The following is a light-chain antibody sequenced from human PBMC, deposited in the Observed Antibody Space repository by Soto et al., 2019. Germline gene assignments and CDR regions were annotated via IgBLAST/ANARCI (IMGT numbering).Light chain of an antibody. Sequence: DVVVTQSPLSLPVPLGESASISCRSSQSLVHSDGDTYLDWFQQRPGQSQRRLIYKVYNRDSGVQDRFSGSGSGTDFTLKIRRVEAEEVGVYYCMQGSHWPRTVGQGTKVDIK. CDR1: QSLVHSDGDTY. J-gene: IGKJ1*01. CDR2: KVY. V-gene: IGKV2-30*02. CDR3: MQGSHWPRT.